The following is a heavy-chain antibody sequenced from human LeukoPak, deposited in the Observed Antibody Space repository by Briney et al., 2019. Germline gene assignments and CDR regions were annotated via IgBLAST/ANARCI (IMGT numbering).Heavy chain of an antibody. CDR2: IKEDGTRK. J-gene: IGHJ4*02. CDR3: ATPLDYYDSSGYHQGGD. Sequence: GGSLRLSCAASGFTFSSHWMTWVRQAPGKGLEWVANIKEDGTRKNYMDSVKGRFTISRDNAKNSLYLQMSGLRAGDTALYYCATPLDYYDSSGYHQGGDWGQGTLVTVSS. CDR1: GFTFSSHW. V-gene: IGHV3-7*03. D-gene: IGHD3-22*01.